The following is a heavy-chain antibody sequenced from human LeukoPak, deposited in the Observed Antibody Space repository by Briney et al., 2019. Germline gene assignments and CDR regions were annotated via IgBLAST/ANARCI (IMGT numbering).Heavy chain of an antibody. J-gene: IGHJ4*02. CDR3: AKLNSGSYSYDPEFDY. CDR2: ISYDGSNK. Sequence: PGGSLRLSCAASGFTFSSYGMHWVRQAPGKGLEWVAVISYDGSNKYYADSVKGRFTISRDNSKNTLYLQMNSLRAEDTAVYYCAKLNSGSYSYDPEFDYWGQGTLVTVSS. CDR1: GFTFSSYG. V-gene: IGHV3-30*18. D-gene: IGHD1-26*01.